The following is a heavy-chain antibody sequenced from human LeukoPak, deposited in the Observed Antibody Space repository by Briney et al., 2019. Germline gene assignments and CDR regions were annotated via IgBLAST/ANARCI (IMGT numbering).Heavy chain of an antibody. CDR3: ARDGGYSPPDL. D-gene: IGHD5-18*01. V-gene: IGHV4-34*09. Sequence: PSETLSLTCAVYGGSFSGYYWSWIRQPPGKGLEWIGYIYYSGSTYYNPSLKSRVTISVDTSKNQFSLKLSSVTAADTAVYYCARDGGYSPPDLWGRGTLVTVSS. CDR2: IYYSGST. CDR1: GGSFSGYY. J-gene: IGHJ2*01.